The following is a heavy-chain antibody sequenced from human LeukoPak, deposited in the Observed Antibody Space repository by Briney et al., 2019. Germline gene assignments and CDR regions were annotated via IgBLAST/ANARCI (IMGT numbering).Heavy chain of an antibody. J-gene: IGHJ4*02. CDR1: GFAFSSYS. CDR2: IWPDGSNK. CDR3: ARDISQQLGPGFDY. D-gene: IGHD6-13*01. Sequence: GGSLRLSCEAAGFAFSSYSMHWVRRAPGKGLEWVAAIWPDGSNKYYANSVKGRFTISRDNSKNTLYLQMNSLRAEDTAVYYCARDISQQLGPGFDYWGQGTLVTVSS. V-gene: IGHV3-33*01.